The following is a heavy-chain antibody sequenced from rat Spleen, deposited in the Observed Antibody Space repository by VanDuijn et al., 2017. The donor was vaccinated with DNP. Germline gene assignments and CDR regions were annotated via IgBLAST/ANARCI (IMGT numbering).Heavy chain of an antibody. CDR3: TREGNSPFDY. D-gene: IGHD1-11*01. V-gene: IGHV2S12*01. Sequence: QVQLTESGPGLVQPSETLSLTCTVSGFSLTSYGVCWVRQPPGKGLEWIASISNGGSTYYNSALKSRLRISRDTSKSQVFLKVNSLQTEDTATYFCTREGNSPFDYWGQGVMVTVSS. CDR2: ISNGGST. CDR1: GFSLTSYG. J-gene: IGHJ2*01.